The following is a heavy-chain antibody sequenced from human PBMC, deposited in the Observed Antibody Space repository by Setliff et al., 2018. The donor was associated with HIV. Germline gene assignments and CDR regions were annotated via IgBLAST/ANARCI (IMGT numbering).Heavy chain of an antibody. D-gene: IGHD6-13*01. CDR2: INHSGST. CDR3: AAASSWDPLLDY. J-gene: IGHJ4*02. V-gene: IGHV4-34*08. CDR1: GFSFSLYA. Sequence: SETLRLSCKATGFSFSLYAMSWIRQPPGKGLEWIGEINHSGSTNYNPSLKSRVTISVDTSMDQFSLKLNSVTAADTAVYYCAAASSWDPLLDYWGQGTLVTVSS.